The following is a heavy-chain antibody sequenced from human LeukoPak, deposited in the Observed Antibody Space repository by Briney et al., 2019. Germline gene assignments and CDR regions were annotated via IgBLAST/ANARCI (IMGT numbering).Heavy chain of an antibody. J-gene: IGHJ5*02. CDR3: ATNSQWLVGNWFDP. CDR1: GYTFTGYY. V-gene: IGHV1-2*06. CDR2: INPNSGGT. D-gene: IGHD6-19*01. Sequence: GASVKVSCKASGYTFTGYYMHWVRQAPGQGLEWMGRINPNSGGTNYAQKFQGRVTITRDTSISTAYMELSRLRSDDTAVYYCATNSQWLVGNWFDPWGQGTLVTVSS.